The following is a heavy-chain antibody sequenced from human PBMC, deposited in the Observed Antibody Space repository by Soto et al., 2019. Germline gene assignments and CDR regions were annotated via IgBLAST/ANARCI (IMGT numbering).Heavy chain of an antibody. Sequence: QAQLEQSGGEVKKPGSSVKVSCKASRVAFSKFNVTWVRQAPGLGLEWVGGIIPIFGTANYAQKFQGRVTITADESTSTSYKEVNNLRSEDTAVYYCAKVRYSSPMGYYYGMDVWGQGTTVTVSS. CDR3: AKVRYSSPMGYYYGMDV. V-gene: IGHV1-69*01. D-gene: IGHD6-19*01. J-gene: IGHJ6*02. CDR1: RVAFSKFN. CDR2: IIPIFGTA.